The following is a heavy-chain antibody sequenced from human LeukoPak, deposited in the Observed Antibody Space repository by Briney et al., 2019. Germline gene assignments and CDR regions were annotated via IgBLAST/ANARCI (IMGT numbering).Heavy chain of an antibody. J-gene: IGHJ4*02. CDR3: ARDGGDSSGYYWGLGY. Sequence: PGGSLRLSCEDSGFTFRSYEMNWVRQAPGKGLVWVSRINSDGSSTSYADSVKGRFTISRDNAKNTLYLQMNSLRAEDTAVYYCARDGGDSSGYYWGLGYWGQGTLVTVSS. D-gene: IGHD3-22*01. V-gene: IGHV3-74*01. CDR1: GFTFRSYE. CDR2: INSDGSST.